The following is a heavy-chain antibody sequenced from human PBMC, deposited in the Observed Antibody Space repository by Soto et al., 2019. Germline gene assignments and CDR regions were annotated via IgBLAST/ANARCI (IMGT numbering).Heavy chain of an antibody. CDR1: GGSISSGGYY. CDR3: ARAPHGGNPKRMDV. V-gene: IGHV4-31*03. Sequence: PSETLSLTCTVSGGSISSGGYYWSWIRQHPGKGLEWIGYIYYSGSTYYNPSLKSRVTISVDTSKNQFSLKLSSVTAADTAVYYCARAPHGGNPKRMDVWGQGTTVTVSS. J-gene: IGHJ6*02. CDR2: IYYSGST. D-gene: IGHD2-15*01.